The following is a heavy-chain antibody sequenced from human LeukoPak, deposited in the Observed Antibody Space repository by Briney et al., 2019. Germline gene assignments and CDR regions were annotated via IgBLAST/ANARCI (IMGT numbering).Heavy chain of an antibody. CDR2: ISAYNGNT. D-gene: IGHD6-19*01. CDR1: GGTFSSYA. V-gene: IGHV1-18*01. J-gene: IGHJ4*02. Sequence: ASVKVSCKASGGTFSSYAISWVRQAPGQGLEWMGWISAYNGNTNYAQKLQGRVTMTTDTSTSTAYMELRSLRSDDTAVYYCARDRRYVAAFSGFGYWGQGTLVTVSS. CDR3: ARDRRYVAAFSGFGY.